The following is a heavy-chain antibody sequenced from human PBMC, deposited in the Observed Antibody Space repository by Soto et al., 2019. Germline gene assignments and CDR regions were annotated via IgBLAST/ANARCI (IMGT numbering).Heavy chain of an antibody. Sequence: ASVKVSCKASGYTFTSYAMHWVRQAPGQRLEWMGWINAGNGNTKYSQKFQGRVTITRDTSASTAYMELSSLRSEDTAVYYCARRYCSGGSCYSGARKYYFDYWGQGTLVTVSS. V-gene: IGHV1-3*01. CDR1: GYTFTSYA. J-gene: IGHJ4*02. CDR3: ARRYCSGGSCYSGARKYYFDY. CDR2: INAGNGNT. D-gene: IGHD2-15*01.